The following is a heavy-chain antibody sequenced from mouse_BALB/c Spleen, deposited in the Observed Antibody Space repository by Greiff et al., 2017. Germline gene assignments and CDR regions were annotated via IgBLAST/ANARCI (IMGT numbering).Heavy chain of an antibody. CDR1: GYTFTSYV. CDR3: ARLGLPYAMDD. J-gene: IGHJ4*01. D-gene: IGHD5-5*01. Sequence: VQLQQSGPELVKPGASVKMSCKASGYTFTSYVMHWVKQKPGQGLEWIGYINPYNDGTKYNEKFKGKATLTSDKSSSTAYMELSSLTSEDSAVYYCARLGLPYAMDDWGQGTSVTVSS. CDR2: INPYNDGT. V-gene: IGHV1-14*01.